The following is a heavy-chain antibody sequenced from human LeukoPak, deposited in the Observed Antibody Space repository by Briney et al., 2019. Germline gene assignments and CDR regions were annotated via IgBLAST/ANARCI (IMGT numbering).Heavy chain of an antibody. Sequence: SISSSSSYIYYADSVKGRFTISRDNAKNSLYLQMNSLRAEDTAVYYCARGDYYDSSGYYPFWGQGTLVTVSS. V-gene: IGHV3-21*01. J-gene: IGHJ4*02. CDR3: ARGDYYDSSGYYPF. CDR2: ISSSSSYI. D-gene: IGHD3-22*01.